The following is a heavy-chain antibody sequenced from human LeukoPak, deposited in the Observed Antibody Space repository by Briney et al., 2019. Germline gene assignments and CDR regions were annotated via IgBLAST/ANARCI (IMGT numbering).Heavy chain of an antibody. J-gene: IGHJ3*02. Sequence: SETLSLTCTVSGDSISSYFWNWIRQPPGKELEWIGYIYFSGSTNYNPSLESRVTISVDTSKNQFSLKLSSVTAADTAVYYCARDPRTDRHDAFGIWGQGTMVTVSS. CDR3: ARDPRTDRHDAFGI. CDR1: GDSISSYF. V-gene: IGHV4-59*01. CDR2: IYFSGST. D-gene: IGHD1-14*01.